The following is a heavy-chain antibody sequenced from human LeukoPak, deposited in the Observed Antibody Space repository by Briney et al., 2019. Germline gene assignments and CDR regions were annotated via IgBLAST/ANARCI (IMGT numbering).Heavy chain of an antibody. CDR1: GGTFSSYA. CDR3: ARGAVVVTAGGAFDI. V-gene: IGHV1-69*06. J-gene: IGHJ3*02. D-gene: IGHD2-21*02. Sequence: RASVKVSCKASGGTFSSYAISWVRQAPGQGLEWMGRIIPIFGTANYAQKFQGRVTITADKSTSTAYMELSSLRSEDTAVYYCARGAVVVTAGGAFDIWGQGTKVTVSS. CDR2: IIPIFGTA.